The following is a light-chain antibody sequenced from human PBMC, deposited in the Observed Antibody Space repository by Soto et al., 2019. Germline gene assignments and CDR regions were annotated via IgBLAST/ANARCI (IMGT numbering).Light chain of an antibody. V-gene: IGKV3-15*01. CDR3: QQYGSSPIN. Sequence: EIVMTQSPATESVCPGERATLSYRASQSVSDKLAWYQQKPGQAPRLLIYHASARATGIPARFSGSGSGTEFTLTISRLEPEDFALYYCQQYGSSPINFGQGTRLEIK. J-gene: IGKJ5*01. CDR2: HAS. CDR1: QSVSDK.